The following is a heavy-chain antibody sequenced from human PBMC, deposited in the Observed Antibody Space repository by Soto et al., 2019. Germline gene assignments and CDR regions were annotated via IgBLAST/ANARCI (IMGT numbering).Heavy chain of an antibody. J-gene: IGHJ4*02. Sequence: SETLSLTCTVSGGSISSGGYYWGWIRQTPGKELEWIGDIYHSGNTNYNPSLQSRVTMSVDRPRNQFSLKLNSVTAADTAVYYCARVRREYDNSGPVDYWGQGTLVPVSP. CDR1: GGSISSGGYY. V-gene: IGHV4-39*07. D-gene: IGHD3-22*01. CDR3: ARVRREYDNSGPVDY. CDR2: IYHSGNT.